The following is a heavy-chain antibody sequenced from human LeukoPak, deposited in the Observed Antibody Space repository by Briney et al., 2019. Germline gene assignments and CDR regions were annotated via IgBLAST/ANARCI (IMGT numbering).Heavy chain of an antibody. J-gene: IGHJ5*02. D-gene: IGHD6-13*01. Sequence: GGSLRLSCSASGFTFSSYAMSWVRQAPGKGLEWVSAIGGSGGTAYYADSVKGRFTISRDNAKNSLYLQMNSLRAEDTAVYYCARGGIAAAENWFDPWGQGTLVTVSS. V-gene: IGHV3-23*01. CDR3: ARGGIAAAENWFDP. CDR2: IGGSGGTA. CDR1: GFTFSSYA.